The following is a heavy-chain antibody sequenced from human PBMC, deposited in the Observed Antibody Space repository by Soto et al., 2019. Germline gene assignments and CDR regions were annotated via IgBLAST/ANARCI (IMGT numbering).Heavy chain of an antibody. V-gene: IGHV1-18*01. J-gene: IGHJ6*02. CDR3: ARDIESVTAKHFFYYYAMDV. CDR2: VSANNVHT. D-gene: IGHD2-8*01. Sequence: GASVKVSCKASGFTFSNYGLNWVRQAPGQGLEWMGWVSANNVHTNYAQNLQGRVSMTTDTSTSTAYMELRGLTFDDTAVYYCARDIESVTAKHFFYYYAMDVWGQGTTVTVSS. CDR1: GFTFSNYG.